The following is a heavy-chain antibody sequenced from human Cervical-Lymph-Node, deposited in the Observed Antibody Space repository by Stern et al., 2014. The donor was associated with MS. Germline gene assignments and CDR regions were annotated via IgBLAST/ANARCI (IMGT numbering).Heavy chain of an antibody. V-gene: IGHV6-1*01. J-gene: IGHJ3*02. CDR3: ARDPVRIAGRPVDALDM. CDR1: GDSLFNNDAA. CDR2: TYFRSKWYS. Sequence: QVQLQQSGPRLVKPSQTLSLTCVISGDSLFNNDAAWNWIRQSPSRGLEWLGRTYFRSKWYSDYAESVKSRISIDPDSSKNQVSLHMNSVTPEDTAVYYCARDPVRIAGRPVDALDMWGQGTLVIVSS. D-gene: IGHD6-6*01.